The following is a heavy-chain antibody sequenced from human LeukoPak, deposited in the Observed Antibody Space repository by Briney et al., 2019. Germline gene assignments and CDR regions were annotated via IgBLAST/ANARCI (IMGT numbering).Heavy chain of an antibody. J-gene: IGHJ4*02. Sequence: SVKVSCKASGGTFSSYSISWVRQAPGQGLEWMGGIIPIFGTANYAQKFQGRVTITADKSTSTAYMELSSLRSEDTAVYYCASNKGSESSSFDYWGRGTLVTVSS. D-gene: IGHD6-6*01. CDR2: IIPIFGTA. V-gene: IGHV1-69*06. CDR3: ASNKGSESSSFDY. CDR1: GGTFSSYS.